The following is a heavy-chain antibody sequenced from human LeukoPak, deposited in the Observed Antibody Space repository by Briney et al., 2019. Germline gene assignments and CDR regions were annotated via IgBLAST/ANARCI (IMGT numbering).Heavy chain of an antibody. J-gene: IGHJ4*02. Sequence: PSETLSLTCAVYGGSFSGYYWSWIRQPPGKGLEWIGEISHSGSTNYNPSLKSRVTISVDTSKNQFSLKLSSVTAADTAVYYCASLLRGYSYGYFGYWGQGTLVTVSS. CDR3: ASLLRGYSYGYFGY. V-gene: IGHV4-34*09. CDR1: GGSFSGYY. D-gene: IGHD5-18*01. CDR2: ISHSGST.